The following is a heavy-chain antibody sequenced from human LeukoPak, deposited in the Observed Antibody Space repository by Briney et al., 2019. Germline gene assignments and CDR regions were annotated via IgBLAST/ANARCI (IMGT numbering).Heavy chain of an antibody. CDR2: IYSSGNT. Sequence: PSETLSLTCSFSGDSISTYYWSWIRQSPGKGLEWIGHIYSSGNTDYNSSLKSRVTISVDTSKSQFSLRLSAVTATDTAVYYCARLRWQLVGPYFDYWGQGILVTVSS. J-gene: IGHJ4*02. D-gene: IGHD1-26*01. CDR1: GDSISTYY. CDR3: ARLRWQLVGPYFDY. V-gene: IGHV4-59*01.